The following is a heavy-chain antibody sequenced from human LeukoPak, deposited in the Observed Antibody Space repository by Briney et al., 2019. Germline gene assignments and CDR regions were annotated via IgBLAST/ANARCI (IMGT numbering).Heavy chain of an antibody. D-gene: IGHD1-26*01. CDR1: GFTFSDYW. CDR2: VRRDGIET. Sequence: GGSLRLSCEASGFTFSDYWMHWVRQAPGKGLVWVSRVRRDGIETNYADSVKGRFTISRDNARTTLYLQMSSLRAEDTAIYYCARNFVGSDSSDFDSWGQGTLVTVSS. J-gene: IGHJ4*02. V-gene: IGHV3-74*01. CDR3: ARNFVGSDSSDFDS.